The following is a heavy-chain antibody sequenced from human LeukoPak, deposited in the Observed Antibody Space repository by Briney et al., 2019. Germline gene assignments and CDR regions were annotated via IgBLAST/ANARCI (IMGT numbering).Heavy chain of an antibody. CDR2: INHSGST. CDR3: ARGTMTTVTYYFDY. J-gene: IGHJ4*02. V-gene: IGHV4-34*01. Sequence: SETLSLTCAVYGGSFSVYYWSWVRQPPGKGLEWVGEINHSGSTNYNPSLKSRVTISVDTSKNQFSLKLSSVTAADTAVYYCARGTMTTVTYYFDYWGQGTLVTVSS. CDR1: GGSFSVYY. D-gene: IGHD4-17*01.